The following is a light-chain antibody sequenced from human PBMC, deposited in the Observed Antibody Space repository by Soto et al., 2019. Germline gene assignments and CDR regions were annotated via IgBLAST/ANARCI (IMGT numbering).Light chain of an antibody. J-gene: IGKJ4*01. CDR3: QQLDSYLLT. CDR1: QGISSY. V-gene: IGKV1-9*01. Sequence: IQLTQSPSSLSASVGDRFTITCRARQGISSYLAWYQQKPGKAPQLLIYAASTLQRGVPSRFRGSGSGTDFTLTISSLQPEDFATYYCQQLDSYLLTFCGGTRVEIK. CDR2: AAS.